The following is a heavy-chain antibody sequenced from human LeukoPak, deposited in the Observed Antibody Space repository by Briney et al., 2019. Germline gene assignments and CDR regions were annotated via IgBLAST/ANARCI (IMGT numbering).Heavy chain of an antibody. CDR2: IRHDGTNK. J-gene: IGHJ4*02. Sequence: GGSLRLSCAASGFIFSDYGMHWVRQAPGKGLEWVTFIRHDGTNKYYADSVKGRFTISRDNSRNTLYLQMNSLSSEDTAVYYCAKEGTASKPSDLDYWGQGTLVTVSS. CDR3: AKEGTASKPSDLDY. D-gene: IGHD1/OR15-1a*01. V-gene: IGHV3-30*02. CDR1: GFIFSDYG.